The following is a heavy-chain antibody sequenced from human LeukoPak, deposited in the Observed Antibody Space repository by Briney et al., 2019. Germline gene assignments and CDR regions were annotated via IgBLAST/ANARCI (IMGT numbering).Heavy chain of an antibody. CDR2: INAGNGNT. V-gene: IGHV1-3*03. J-gene: IGHJ4*02. CDR3: ARAAAAGTYFDY. Sequence: ASVKVSCKASGYTFTGYAMHWVRQAPGQRLEWMGWINAGNGNTKYSQEFQGRVTITRDTSASTAYMELSSLRSEDMAVYYCARAAAAGTYFDYWGQGTLVTVSS. CDR1: GYTFTGYA. D-gene: IGHD6-13*01.